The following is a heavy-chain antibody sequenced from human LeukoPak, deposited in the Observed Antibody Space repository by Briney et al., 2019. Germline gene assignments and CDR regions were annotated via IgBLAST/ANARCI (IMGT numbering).Heavy chain of an antibody. D-gene: IGHD2-2*01. J-gene: IGHJ4*02. V-gene: IGHV3-11*04. Sequence: KPGGSLRLSCAASGFTFSDYYVSWIRQAPGKGLEWVSYISSSGSTIYYADSVKGRFTISRDNAKNSLYLQMNSLRAEDTAVYYCARDSDVVPAYYFDYWGQGTLVTVSS. CDR2: ISSSGSTI. CDR3: ARDSDVVPAYYFDY. CDR1: GFTFSDYY.